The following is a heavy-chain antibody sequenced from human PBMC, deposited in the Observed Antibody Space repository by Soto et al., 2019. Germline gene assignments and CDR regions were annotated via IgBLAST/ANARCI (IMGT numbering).Heavy chain of an antibody. D-gene: IGHD3-3*01. V-gene: IGHV3-23*01. CDR2: ISGSGGST. J-gene: IGHJ5*02. Sequence: EVQLLESGGGLVQPGGSLRLSCAASGFTFSSYAMSWVRQAPGKGLEWVSAISGSGGSTYYADSVKGRFTISRDNSKNTLYLQMNSLRAEDTAVYYCAKDPNYDFWSGYPEFDPWGQGTLVTVSS. CDR1: GFTFSSYA. CDR3: AKDPNYDFWSGYPEFDP.